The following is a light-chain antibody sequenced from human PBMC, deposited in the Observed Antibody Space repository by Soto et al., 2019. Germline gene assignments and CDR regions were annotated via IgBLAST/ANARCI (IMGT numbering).Light chain of an antibody. V-gene: IGKV3-15*01. CDR3: QQYTDWPTT. CDR1: QSVRTT. J-gene: IGKJ5*01. Sequence: EIVMRQSPATLSVSPGQRATLSCRASQSVRTTVAWYHQRPGQAPRLLIYGASTRATGVPDRFSGGGSGTDFTLTVTSLQSEDFGIYYCQQYTDWPTTFGQGTRLEIK. CDR2: GAS.